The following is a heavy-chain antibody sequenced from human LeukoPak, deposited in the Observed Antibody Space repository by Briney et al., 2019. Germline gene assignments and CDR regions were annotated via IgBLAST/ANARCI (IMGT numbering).Heavy chain of an antibody. Sequence: ASVKVSCKASGYTFTSFDIDWVRQATGQGLEWMGWMNPNSGNTGYAQKFQGRVTMTRNTSISTAYMELISLRSEDTAVYYCARVRGYTYGYYDAFDIWGQGTMVTVSS. J-gene: IGHJ3*02. D-gene: IGHD5-18*01. CDR1: GYTFTSFD. V-gene: IGHV1-8*01. CDR2: MNPNSGNT. CDR3: ARVRGYTYGYYDAFDI.